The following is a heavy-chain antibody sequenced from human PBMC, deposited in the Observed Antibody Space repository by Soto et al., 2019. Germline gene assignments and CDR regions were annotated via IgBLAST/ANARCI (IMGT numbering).Heavy chain of an antibody. CDR1: GFTFSSYG. J-gene: IGHJ4*01. CDR2: IWYDGSNK. D-gene: IGHD5-18*01. CDR3: ARGPRGYIYGYFDY. Sequence: QVQLVESGGGVVQPGRSLRLSCAASGFTFSSYGMHWVRQAPGKGLERVAVIWYDGSNKYYADSGKGRFTISRDNSKNTVYLQMNSLRAEDTAVYYWARGPRGYIYGYFDYLGQGTLVNVPS. V-gene: IGHV3-33*01.